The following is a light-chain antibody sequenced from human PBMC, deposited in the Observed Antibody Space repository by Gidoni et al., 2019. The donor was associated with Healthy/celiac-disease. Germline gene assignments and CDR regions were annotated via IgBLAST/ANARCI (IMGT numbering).Light chain of an antibody. V-gene: IGLV3-1*01. CDR1: KLGDKY. Sequence: SYELTQQPSVTVYPGQTASITCSGDKLGDKYACWSQQKPGQAPVLVIYQDSKRPSGIPERFSGSNSGNTATLTISGTQAMDEADYYCQAWDSSTAVVFGGGTKLTVL. CDR3: QAWDSSTAVV. J-gene: IGLJ2*01. CDR2: QDS.